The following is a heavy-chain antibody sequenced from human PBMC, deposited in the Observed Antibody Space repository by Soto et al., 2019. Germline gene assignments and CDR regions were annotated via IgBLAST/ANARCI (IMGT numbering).Heavy chain of an antibody. Sequence: QLQLQESGPGLVKPSETLSLTCTVSGGSISSSSYYWGWIRQPPGKGLEWIGNIYYSGSSYYNPSLKSRVTISVDTSKNQFSLKLSSLTAADTAVYYCARLPQQWLVFYYWGQGTLVTVSS. CDR3: ARLPQQWLVFYY. J-gene: IGHJ4*02. D-gene: IGHD6-19*01. CDR1: GGSISSSSYY. V-gene: IGHV4-39*01. CDR2: IYYSGSS.